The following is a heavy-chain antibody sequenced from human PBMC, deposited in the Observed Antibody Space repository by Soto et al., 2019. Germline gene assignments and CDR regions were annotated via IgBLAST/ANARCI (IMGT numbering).Heavy chain of an antibody. CDR3: ARGLGLYYFDY. D-gene: IGHD1-26*01. CDR1: GYPFSRNV. CDR2: INAGNGDT. J-gene: IGHJ4*01. Sequence: ASVKVSCKASGYPFSRNVIHWVRQVPGQRLEWMGWINAGNGDTKYSQEFQGRVTITRDTSASTAYMELSSLRSEDTAVYYCARGLGLYYFDYWGQ. V-gene: IGHV1-3*01.